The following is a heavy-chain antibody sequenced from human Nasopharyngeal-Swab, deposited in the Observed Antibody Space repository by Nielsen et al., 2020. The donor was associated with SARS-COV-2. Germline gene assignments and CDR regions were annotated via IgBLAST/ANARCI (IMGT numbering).Heavy chain of an antibody. CDR3: ARDWVGYCSSTSCPSI. V-gene: IGHV3-11*01. CDR2: ISSSGSTI. D-gene: IGHD2-2*03. Sequence: GESLKISCAASGFTFLYYYMRWIRQAPGKGLEWVSYISSSGSTIYYADSVKVRFTISRDNAKNSLYLQMNSLRAEDTAVYYCARDWVGYCSSTSCPSIWGQGTLVTVAS. J-gene: IGHJ4*02. CDR1: GFTFLYYY.